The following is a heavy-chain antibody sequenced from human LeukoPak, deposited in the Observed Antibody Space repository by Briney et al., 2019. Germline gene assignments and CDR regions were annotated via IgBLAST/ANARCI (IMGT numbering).Heavy chain of an antibody. J-gene: IGHJ4*02. CDR1: GGSISTYY. V-gene: IGHV4-59*01. CDR2: IYSTGST. D-gene: IGHD6-19*01. Sequence: SETLSFTCTVSGGSISTYYWSWIRQPPGKGLELIGYIYSTGSTNYNPSLKSRVTIAVNTSKKQFSLNLSSVTAADTAVYYCARRDSSGWNYFDSWGQGTLVTVSS. CDR3: ARRDSSGWNYFDS.